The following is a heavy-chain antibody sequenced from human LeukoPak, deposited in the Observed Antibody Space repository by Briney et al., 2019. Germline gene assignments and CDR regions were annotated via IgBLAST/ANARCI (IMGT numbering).Heavy chain of an antibody. V-gene: IGHV3-7*03. D-gene: IGHD2/OR15-2a*01. CDR2: INEDGSEK. CDR3: ARARVNIDY. CDR1: GFTFGDYA. Sequence: PGGSLRLSCTVSGFTFGDYAINWVRQAPGKGLEWVANINEDGSEKYYVDSVKGRFTISRDNAKSSLYLQMNSLRAEDTAVYYCARARVNIDYWGQGTLVTVSS. J-gene: IGHJ4*02.